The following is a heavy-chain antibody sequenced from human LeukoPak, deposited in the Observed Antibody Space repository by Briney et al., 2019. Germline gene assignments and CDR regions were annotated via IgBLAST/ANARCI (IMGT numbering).Heavy chain of an antibody. CDR3: ARVRPYSSGWPYWFDY. CDR1: GFTFSAYA. CDR2: VTATGGET. Sequence: PGGSLRLSCIVSGFTFSAYAMSWVRQAPGKGLEWVSVVTATGGETYYADSVKGRFTISRDNSKNTLYLQMNSLRAEDTAVYYCARVRPYSSGWPYWFDYWGQGTLVTVSS. V-gene: IGHV3-23*01. D-gene: IGHD6-19*01. J-gene: IGHJ4*02.